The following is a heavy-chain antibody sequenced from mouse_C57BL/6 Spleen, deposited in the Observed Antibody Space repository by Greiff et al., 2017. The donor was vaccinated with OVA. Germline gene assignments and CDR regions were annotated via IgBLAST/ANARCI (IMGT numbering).Heavy chain of an antibody. CDR3: TGTYSNFFAY. V-gene: IGHV6-3*01. J-gene: IGHJ3*01. D-gene: IGHD2-5*01. CDR2: IRLKSDNYAT. Sequence: EVKLQESGGGLVQPGGSMKLSCVASGFTFSNYWMNWVLQSPEKGLEWVAQIRLKSDNYATHYAESVKGRFTISRDDSKSSVYLQMNNLRAEDTGIYYCTGTYSNFFAYWGQGTLVTVSA. CDR1: GFTFSNYW.